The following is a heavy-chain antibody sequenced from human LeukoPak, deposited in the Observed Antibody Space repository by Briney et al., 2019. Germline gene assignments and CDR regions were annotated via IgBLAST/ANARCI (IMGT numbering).Heavy chain of an antibody. V-gene: IGHV3-21*01. J-gene: IGHJ6*04. D-gene: IGHD4-17*01. CDR3: ARATVTTIPLHYYGMDV. CDR2: ISSSSSYI. Sequence: PGGSLRLSCAASGFTFSSNSMNWVRQAPGKGLEWVSSISSSSSYIYYADSVKGRFTISRENAKNSLYLQMNSLRAEDTAVYYCARATVTTIPLHYYGMDVWGKGTTVTVSS. CDR1: GFTFSSNS.